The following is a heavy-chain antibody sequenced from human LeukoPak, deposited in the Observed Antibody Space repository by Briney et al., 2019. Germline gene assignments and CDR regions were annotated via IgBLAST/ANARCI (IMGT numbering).Heavy chain of an antibody. J-gene: IGHJ4*02. V-gene: IGHV3-21*01. CDR2: IRSSSSDV. CDR1: GFTFSDYT. Sequence: PGGSLRLSCAASGFTFSDYTVNWVRQAPGKGLEWVSSIRSSSSDVYHADSVKGRFTISRDNAKNSLYLQMNSLRAEDTAVYYCARGPSFDYWGQGTLVTVSS. CDR3: ARGPSFDY.